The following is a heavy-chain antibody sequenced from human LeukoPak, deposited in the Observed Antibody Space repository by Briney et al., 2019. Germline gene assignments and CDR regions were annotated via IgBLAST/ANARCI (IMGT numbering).Heavy chain of an antibody. CDR2: GNAKRGNT. CDR3: AREGSSSSYYNNYGMDV. D-gene: IGHD6-13*01. CDR1: GYSLTSFD. V-gene: IGHV1-8*01. Sequence: GASVKVSCKASGYSLTSFDIYWVRHGSGQGLEWRGWGNAKRGNTGYAPTFQGRVTITRDTPIDTAFMELSSLRPDDTDVYYCAREGSSSSYYNNYGMDVWGQGTTITVSS. J-gene: IGHJ6*02.